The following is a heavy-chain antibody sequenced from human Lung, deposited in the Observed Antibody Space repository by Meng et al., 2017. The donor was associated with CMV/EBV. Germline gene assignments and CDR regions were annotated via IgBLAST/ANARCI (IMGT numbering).Heavy chain of an antibody. CDR3: AREAAVDYDSSGPVDY. Sequence: SETLSLXCAVSGGSFSHNYWSWIRQPPGKGLEWIGEVNHRGSSNYNPSLMSRVTISVDTSKKQCSLKMSSVTAADTAVYYCAREAAVDYDSSGPVDYWGQGTLVXVSS. D-gene: IGHD3-22*01. V-gene: IGHV4-34*01. CDR2: VNHRGSS. CDR1: GGSFSHNY. J-gene: IGHJ4*02.